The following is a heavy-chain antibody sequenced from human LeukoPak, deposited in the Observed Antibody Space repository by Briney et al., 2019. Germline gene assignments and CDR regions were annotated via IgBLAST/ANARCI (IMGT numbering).Heavy chain of an antibody. D-gene: IGHD3-16*01. Sequence: WETHSLTCTDSGGSITTHWWSWIRQPPGKGLERIAYMFYTGRTNYNPSLKSRVTMSVHTSKNQVPLKLSSVTAADTAVYYCARHSSMTGGRLSRYWLDPWGQGTPVTVSS. CDR3: ARHSSMTGGRLSRYWLDP. J-gene: IGHJ5*02. V-gene: IGHV4-59*08. CDR1: GGSITTHW. CDR2: MFYTGRT.